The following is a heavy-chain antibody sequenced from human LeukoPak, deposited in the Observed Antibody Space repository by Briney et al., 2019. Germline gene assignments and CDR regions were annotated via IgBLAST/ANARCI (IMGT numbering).Heavy chain of an antibody. CDR2: IYSGGST. Sequence: GGSLRLSCAASGFTFSNAWMSWVRQAPGKGLEWVSVIYSGGSTYYADSVKGRFTISRDNSKNTLYLQMNSLRAEDTAVYYCARGNSDFDYWGQGTLVTVSS. CDR1: GFTFSNAW. D-gene: IGHD3-10*01. CDR3: ARGNSDFDY. J-gene: IGHJ4*02. V-gene: IGHV3-66*01.